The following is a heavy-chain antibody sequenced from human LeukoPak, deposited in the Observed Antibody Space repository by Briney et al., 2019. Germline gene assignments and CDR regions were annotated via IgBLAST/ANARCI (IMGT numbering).Heavy chain of an antibody. D-gene: IGHD1-26*01. CDR1: GFTFSSYA. CDR3: ARDEPIVGSTMYLLGYFGY. CDR2: IPKDGSNK. Sequence: GRSLRLSCVASGFTFSSYAMHWVRQAPGKGLEWVTVIPKDGSNKYYADSVKGRFTISRDNSKNTLYLQMNSLRAEDTAVYYCARDEPIVGSTMYLLGYFGYWGQGTLVTVSS. V-gene: IGHV3-30-3*01. J-gene: IGHJ4*02.